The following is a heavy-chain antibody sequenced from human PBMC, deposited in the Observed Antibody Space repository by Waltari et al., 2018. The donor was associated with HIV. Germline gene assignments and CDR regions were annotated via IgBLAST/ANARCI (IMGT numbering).Heavy chain of an antibody. CDR2: NNPNSGGT. D-gene: IGHD3-16*01. CDR1: GYTFSDNY. V-gene: IGHV1-2*02. J-gene: IGHJ4*02. Sequence: QVQLVQSGAVVKKPGASVKVSCKTSGYTFSDNYIHWMRQAPGQGPEWRGWNNPNSGGTNYAQRFQDRVTLTRDTHISTVFMDLSRLASDDTAVYYCARVPQGRLGELSTYYFDYWGQGSLVIVS. CDR3: ARVPQGRLGELSTYYFDY.